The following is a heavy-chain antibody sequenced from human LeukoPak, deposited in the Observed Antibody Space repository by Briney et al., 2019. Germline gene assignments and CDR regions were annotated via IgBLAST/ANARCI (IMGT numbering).Heavy chain of an antibody. D-gene: IGHD6-19*01. CDR3: ARETTLMGYSSGLGFNY. CDR2: IYSSGTT. V-gene: IGHV4-59*01. CDR1: GRSISSYY. J-gene: IGHJ4*02. Sequence: SESLSLTCTVSGRSISSYYWSWIRQPPGRGLEWIGHIYSSGTTNYNPSLKSRVTISVDTSKNHFSLKLSSVTAADTAVYYCARETTLMGYSSGLGFNYWGQGALVTVSS.